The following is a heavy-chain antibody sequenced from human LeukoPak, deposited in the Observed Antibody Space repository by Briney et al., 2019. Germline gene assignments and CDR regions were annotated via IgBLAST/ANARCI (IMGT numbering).Heavy chain of an antibody. CDR1: GFIFSNHE. CDR3: ARIGTHVGQTDY. J-gene: IGHJ4*02. V-gene: IGHV3-48*03. Sequence: GGSLRLSCAASGFIFSNHEMYWVRQAPGKGLEWLSYIRSSGHMIYYADSVKGRFTVSIDNAKNSLYLQMNPLRHDDTAVYYCARIGTHVGQTDYWGQGTLVIVSS. CDR2: IRSSGHMI. D-gene: IGHD1-26*01.